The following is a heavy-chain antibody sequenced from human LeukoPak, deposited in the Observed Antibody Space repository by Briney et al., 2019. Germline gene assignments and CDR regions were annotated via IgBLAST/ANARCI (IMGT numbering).Heavy chain of an antibody. CDR2: ISWDGDST. D-gene: IGHD3-22*01. CDR1: GFTFDDYA. Sequence: QAAGSLRLSCAASGFTFDDYAMHWVRQAPGKGLECVSLISWDGDSTYYSDSVKGRFTISRDNNKNSLYLQMNSLRTEDTALYYCATAPYDSIGIFDYWGRGTLVTVSS. CDR3: ATAPYDSIGIFDY. J-gene: IGHJ4*02. V-gene: IGHV3-43D*03.